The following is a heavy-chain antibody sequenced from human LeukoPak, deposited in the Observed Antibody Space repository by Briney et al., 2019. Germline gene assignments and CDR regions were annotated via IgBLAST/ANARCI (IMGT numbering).Heavy chain of an antibody. CDR2: ISGSGGST. CDR3: AKDRDSMTTVTTRDY. J-gene: IGHJ4*02. V-gene: IGHV3-23*01. CDR1: GFTFSSYA. D-gene: IGHD4-17*01. Sequence: GGSLRLSCAASGFTFSSYAMSWVRQAPGKGLEWVSAISGSGGSTYYADSVKGRFTISRDNSKNTLYLQMNSLRAEDTAVYYCAKDRDSMTTVTTRDYWGQGTLVTVSS.